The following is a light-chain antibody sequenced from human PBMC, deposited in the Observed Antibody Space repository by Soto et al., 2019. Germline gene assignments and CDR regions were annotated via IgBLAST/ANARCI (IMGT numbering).Light chain of an antibody. CDR2: DAS. V-gene: IGKV1-5*01. J-gene: IGKJ1*01. CDR3: LQYSSHSWT. CDR1: RSISNW. Sequence: DIQMTQSPSSLSASVGDRVTITCRASRSISNWLAWYQQKPGKAPKLLIFDASSLKSGVPSRFSGSGSGTEFTLTISRLQPDDFATYYCLQYSSHSWTFGQGTKVDIK.